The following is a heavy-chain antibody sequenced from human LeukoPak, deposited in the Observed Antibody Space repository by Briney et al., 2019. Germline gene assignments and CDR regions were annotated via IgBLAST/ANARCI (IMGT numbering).Heavy chain of an antibody. CDR3: AGGRQLVDY. J-gene: IGHJ4*02. Sequence: PSETLSLTCAVYGGSFSGYYWSWIRQPPGKGLEWIGEINHSGSTNYNPSLTSRVTISVDTSKNQFSLKLSSVTAADTAVYYCAGGRQLVDYWGQGTLVTVSS. D-gene: IGHD6-13*01. V-gene: IGHV4-34*01. CDR1: GGSFSGYY. CDR2: INHSGST.